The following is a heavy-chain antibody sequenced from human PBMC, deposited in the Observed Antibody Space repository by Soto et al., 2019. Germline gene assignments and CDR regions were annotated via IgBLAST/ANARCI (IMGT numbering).Heavy chain of an antibody. J-gene: IGHJ4*02. V-gene: IGHV5-10-1*01. Sequence: PXESLKVSWQGSGNRFTSYWVSWVLQMPGKGLEWMGRIDPSDSYTNYSPSFQGHVTISADKSISTAYLQWSSLKASDTAIYYCATSTVSYVDIVSSTTRGYFDHWGQGTLVNV. CDR3: ATSTVSYVDIVSSTTRGYFDH. D-gene: IGHD5-12*01. CDR1: GNRFTSYW. CDR2: IDPSDSYT.